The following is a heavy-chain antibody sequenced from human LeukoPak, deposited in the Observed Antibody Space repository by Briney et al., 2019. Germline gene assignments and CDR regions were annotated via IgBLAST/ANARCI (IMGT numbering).Heavy chain of an antibody. CDR2: INSDGSST. V-gene: IGHV3-74*01. Sequence: PGGSLRLSCAASGFTFSSYWMHWVRQAPGKGLVWVSRINSDGSSTSYADSVKGRFTISRDNAKNTLYLQMNSLRAEDTAVYYCARDHRGSGSYWPHNYYYYYYMDVWGKGTTVTVSS. D-gene: IGHD3-10*01. CDR3: ARDHRGSGSYWPHNYYYYYYMDV. CDR1: GFTFSSYW. J-gene: IGHJ6*03.